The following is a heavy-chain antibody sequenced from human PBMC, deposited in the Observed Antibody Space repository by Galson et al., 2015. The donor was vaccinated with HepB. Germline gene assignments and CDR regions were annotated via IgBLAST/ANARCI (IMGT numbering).Heavy chain of an antibody. CDR1: GFTFSSYG. D-gene: IGHD5-24*01. CDR3: AKEKMATIGFDY. CDR2: ISYDGSNK. V-gene: IGHV3-30*18. Sequence: SLRLSCAASGFTFSSYGMHWVRQAPGTGLEWVAVISYDGSNKYYADSVKGRFTISRDNSKNTLYLQMNSLRAEDTAVYYCAKEKMATIGFDYWGQGTLVTVSS. J-gene: IGHJ4*02.